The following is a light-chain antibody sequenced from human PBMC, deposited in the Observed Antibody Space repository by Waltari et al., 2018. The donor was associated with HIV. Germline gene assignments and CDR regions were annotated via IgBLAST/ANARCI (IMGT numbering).Light chain of an antibody. V-gene: IGLV3-21*04. J-gene: IGLJ1*01. CDR2: FDS. Sequence: SYVLTQPPSVSVAPGETARITCGGSDVGTKSVHWYQQKPGQAPMLVIFFDSGRSSGIPDRFSGSDSGNTATLTISGVEAGDEADYYCQVWDSNSDHYVFGTGTRVTVL. CDR3: QVWDSNSDHYV. CDR1: DVGTKS.